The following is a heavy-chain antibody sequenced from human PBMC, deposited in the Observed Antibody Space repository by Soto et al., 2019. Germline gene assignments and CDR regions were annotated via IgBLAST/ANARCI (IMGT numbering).Heavy chain of an antibody. J-gene: IGHJ3*02. CDR3: ARARRPYYYDSSGYYHDAFDI. CDR1: GGTFSSYA. V-gene: IGHV1-69*13. CDR2: IIPIFGTA. D-gene: IGHD3-22*01. Sequence: GASVKVSCKASGGTFSSYAISWVRQAPGQGLEWMGGIIPIFGTANYAQKFQGRVTITADESTSTAYMELSSLRSEDTAVYYCARARRPYYYDSSGYYHDAFDIWGQGTMVTVSS.